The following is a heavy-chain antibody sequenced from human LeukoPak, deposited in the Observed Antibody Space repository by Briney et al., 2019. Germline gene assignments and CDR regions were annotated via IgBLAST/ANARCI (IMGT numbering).Heavy chain of an antibody. D-gene: IGHD3-3*01. CDR2: ISSSGSTI. CDR3: AKGSKEVLFTRDHYMDV. V-gene: IGHV3-11*04. J-gene: IGHJ6*03. CDR1: GFTFSDYY. Sequence: PGGSLRLSCAASGFTFSDYYMSWIRQAPGKGLEWVSYISSSGSTIYYADSVKGRFTISRDNSKNKLYLQMNSLRPEDTAVYYCAKGSKEVLFTRDHYMDVWGKGTTVTISS.